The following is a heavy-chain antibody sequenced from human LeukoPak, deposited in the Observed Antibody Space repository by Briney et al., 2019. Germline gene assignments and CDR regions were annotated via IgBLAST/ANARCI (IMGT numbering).Heavy chain of an antibody. J-gene: IGHJ6*02. V-gene: IGHV1-69*13. CDR3: ARDKVVSLYYYYGMDV. D-gene: IGHD4-23*01. CDR1: GYTFTSYG. CDR2: IIPIFGTA. Sequence: GASVKVSCKASGYTFTSYGISWVRQAPGQGLEWMGGIIPIFGTANYAQKFQGRVTITADESTSTAYMELSSLRSEDTAVYYCARDKVVSLYYYYGMDVWGQGTTVTVSS.